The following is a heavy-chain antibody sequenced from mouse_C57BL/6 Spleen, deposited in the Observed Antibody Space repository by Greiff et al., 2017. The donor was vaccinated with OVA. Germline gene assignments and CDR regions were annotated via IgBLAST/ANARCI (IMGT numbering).Heavy chain of an antibody. D-gene: IGHD2-13*01. CDR3: TRLYGDPYYYAMDY. J-gene: IGHJ4*01. V-gene: IGHV6-6*01. CDR2: IRNKANNHAT. Sequence: EVMLVESGGGLVQPGGSMKLSCAASGFTFSDAWMDWVRQSPEKGLEWVAEIRNKANNHATYYAESVKGRFTISRDDSKSSVYLQMNSLRAEDTGIYYCTRLYGDPYYYAMDYWGQGTSVTVSS. CDR1: GFTFSDAW.